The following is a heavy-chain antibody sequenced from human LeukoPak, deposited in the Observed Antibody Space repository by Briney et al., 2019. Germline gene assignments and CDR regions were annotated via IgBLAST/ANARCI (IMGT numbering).Heavy chain of an antibody. V-gene: IGHV3-23*01. CDR1: GFTFSSYA. D-gene: IGHD3-22*01. J-gene: IGHJ4*02. Sequence: GASLRLSCAASGFTFSSYAMSRVRQAPGKGLEWVSAISGSGGSTYYADSVKGRFTISRDNSKNTLYLQMNSLRAEDTAVYYCAKDLAPTPTYYYDSSGYYPFEFDYWGQGTLVAVSS. CDR2: ISGSGGST. CDR3: AKDLAPTPTYYYDSSGYYPFEFDY.